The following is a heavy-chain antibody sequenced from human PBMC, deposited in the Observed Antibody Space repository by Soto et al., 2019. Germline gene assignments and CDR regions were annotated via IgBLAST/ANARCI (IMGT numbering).Heavy chain of an antibody. CDR3: ARGVNSSIAARNWFDP. V-gene: IGHV4-39*01. J-gene: IGHJ5*02. Sequence: PWETLSLTCTVSRGSISSSSYYWGWIRQPPGKGLEWIGSIYYSGSTYYNPSLKSRVTISVDTSKNQFSLKLSSVTAADTAVYYCARGVNSSIAARNWFDPWGQGTLVTVSS. CDR2: IYYSGST. CDR1: RGSISSSSYY. D-gene: IGHD6-6*01.